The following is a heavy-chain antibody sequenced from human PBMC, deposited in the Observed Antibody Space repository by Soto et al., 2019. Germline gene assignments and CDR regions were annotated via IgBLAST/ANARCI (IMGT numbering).Heavy chain of an antibody. J-gene: IGHJ4*02. V-gene: IGHV3-30*03. D-gene: IGHD6-13*01. CDR1: GFTFISQG. CDR2: ISYNGSNK. CDR3: AYSSTLFDY. Sequence: GGPLRLSCAASGFTFISQGLHWVRQAPGKGLEWVAVISYNGSNKYYADPVKGRFTISKDNSKNALYLQMNSLRAEDTAVYYCAYSSTLFDYWGQGTLVTSPQ.